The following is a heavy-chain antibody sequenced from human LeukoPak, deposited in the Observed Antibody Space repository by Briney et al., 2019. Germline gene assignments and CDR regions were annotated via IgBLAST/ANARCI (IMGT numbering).Heavy chain of an antibody. CDR2: ISAYNGNT. J-gene: IGHJ4*02. D-gene: IGHD2-15*01. CDR1: GYTFTSYG. Sequence: ASVKVSCKASGYTFTSYGISWVRQAPGQGLEWMGRISAYNGNTNYAQKLQGRVTMTTDTSTSTAYMELRSLRSDDTAVYYCARDEGYCSGGSCYSEKYFDYWGQGTLVTDSS. V-gene: IGHV1-18*01. CDR3: ARDEGYCSGGSCYSEKYFDY.